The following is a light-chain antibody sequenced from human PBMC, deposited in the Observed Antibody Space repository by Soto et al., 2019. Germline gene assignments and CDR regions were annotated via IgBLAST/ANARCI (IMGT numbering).Light chain of an antibody. V-gene: IGKV3-15*01. CDR2: GAS. CDR1: QSVSSK. J-gene: IGKJ1*01. Sequence: EIVMTQSPATLSVSPGERATISCRASQSVSSKLAWYQQKPGQTPRVLIYGASTRATGIPARFSGSGSGTEFTLTISSLQSEDSAVYHCQHYNDWPPTWTFGQGTKVDIK. CDR3: QHYNDWPPTWT.